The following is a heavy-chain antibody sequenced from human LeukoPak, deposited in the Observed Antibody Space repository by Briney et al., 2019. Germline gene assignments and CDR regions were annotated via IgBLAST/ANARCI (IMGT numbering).Heavy chain of an antibody. V-gene: IGHV5-51*01. J-gene: IGHJ4*02. D-gene: IGHD3-9*01. Sequence: GESLKISCKCSGDTFTSYWIGWVRQMPGKGLEWMGSIYPGDSDTRYSPSFQGQVTISADKSISTAYLQWSSLKASDTAVYYCARGDILTGNCFDYWGQGTLVTVSS. CDR1: GDTFTSYW. CDR3: ARGDILTGNCFDY. CDR2: IYPGDSDT.